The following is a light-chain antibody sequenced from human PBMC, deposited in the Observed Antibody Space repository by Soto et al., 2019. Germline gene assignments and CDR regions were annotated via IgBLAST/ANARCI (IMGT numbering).Light chain of an antibody. Sequence: EIVLTQSPGTLSLSPGERATLSCRASQSVSSSYLAWYQQKPGQPPRLLIYGASSRATGIPDRFSGSGSGTDFTLTISRLEPEDFAVFYCQHYDSLPITFGQGTRLGTK. CDR2: GAS. CDR1: QSVSSSY. V-gene: IGKV3-20*01. J-gene: IGKJ5*01. CDR3: QHYDSLPIT.